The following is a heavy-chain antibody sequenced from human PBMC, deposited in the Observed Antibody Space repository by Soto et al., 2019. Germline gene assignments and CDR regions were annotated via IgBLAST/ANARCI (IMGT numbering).Heavy chain of an antibody. D-gene: IGHD2-21*01. Sequence: EVQLLESGGDLKEPGGSLRLSCVASGLTFGSRAMSWVRQAPGEGLQWVSTITDTGGDAKYADSVRGRFVISRDNSKKTLYLQMTSLTAEDSAMYFCARGSTDSYPGGRIFDFWGRGTLVTVSS. CDR1: GLTFGSRA. J-gene: IGHJ4*02. V-gene: IGHV3-23*01. CDR2: ITDTGGDA. CDR3: ARGSTDSYPGGRIFDF.